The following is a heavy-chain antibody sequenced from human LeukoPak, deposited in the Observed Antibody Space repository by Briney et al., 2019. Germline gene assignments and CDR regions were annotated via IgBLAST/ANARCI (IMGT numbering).Heavy chain of an antibody. CDR2: ISGSGGTI. V-gene: IGHV3-23*01. J-gene: IGHJ6*04. D-gene: IGHD3-10*02. CDR1: GFTFSSYA. CDR3: AELGITMIGGF. Sequence: GGSLRLSCAASGFTFSSYAMSWVRQAPEKGLEWVSAISGSGGTIYYADSVKGRFTISRDNAKNSLYLQMNSLRAEDTAVYYCAELGITMIGGFWGKGTTVTISS.